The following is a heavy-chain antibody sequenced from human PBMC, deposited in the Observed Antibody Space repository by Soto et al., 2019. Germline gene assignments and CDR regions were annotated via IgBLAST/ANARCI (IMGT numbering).Heavy chain of an antibody. CDR2: INPKNAGT. Sequence: QARLVQSGAEVKKPGASVKVSCKASGFTFSGYYLHWVRQAPGRGLEWMGWINPKNAGTNYTHKFHGWVTMTRDTSINTAYMELTRLRYDDTAGYYCARVRVAPTGDNYYARDVWGQGTTFTVSS. D-gene: IGHD4-17*01. V-gene: IGHV1-2*04. CDR1: GFTFSGYY. J-gene: IGHJ6*02. CDR3: ARVRVAPTGDNYYARDV.